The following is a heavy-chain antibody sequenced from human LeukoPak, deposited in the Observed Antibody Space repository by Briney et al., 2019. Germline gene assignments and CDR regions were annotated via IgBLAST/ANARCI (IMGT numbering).Heavy chain of an antibody. J-gene: IGHJ6*02. CDR3: ASVLTTVTTGYYYGMDV. D-gene: IGHD4-4*01. CDR2: ISSSSSYI. Sequence: GGSLRLSCAASGFTFSSYWMSWVRQAPGKGLEWVSSISSSSSYIYYADSVKGRFTISRDNAKNSLYLQMNSLRAEDTAVYYCASVLTTVTTGYYYGMDVWGQGTTVTVSS. CDR1: GFTFSSYW. V-gene: IGHV3-21*01.